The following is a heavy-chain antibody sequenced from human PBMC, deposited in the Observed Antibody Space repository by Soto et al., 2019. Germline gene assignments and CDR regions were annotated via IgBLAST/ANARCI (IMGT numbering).Heavy chain of an antibody. CDR2: LSRGGGST. D-gene: IGHD5-12*01. J-gene: IGHJ3*02. CDR3: VRVGQYRTDGYDI. V-gene: IGHV3-23*01. CDR1: GFTFSSHG. Sequence: EAQLSESGGDLVQPGGSLRLSCAASGFTFSSHGMGWVRQAPGKGLEWISGLSRGGGSTYYADSVKGRFTISRDNSKNTLELIMNRLRVEDTAVYHCVRVGQYRTDGYDIWGQGTMVTVAS.